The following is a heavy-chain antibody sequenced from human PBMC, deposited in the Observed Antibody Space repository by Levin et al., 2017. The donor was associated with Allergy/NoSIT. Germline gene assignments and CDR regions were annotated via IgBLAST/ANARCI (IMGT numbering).Heavy chain of an antibody. CDR3: ARALPMDPYDY. D-gene: IGHD2-2*03. CDR1: GFIFIDHY. J-gene: IGHJ4*02. Sequence: GESLKISCTASGFIFIDHYMDWVRQAPGKGLEWIGRIKHKAESYTTEYAAPVRARFTIARDDSNSLYLQMNSLRTEDTAVYYCARALPMDPYDYWGQGTLVTVSS. V-gene: IGHV3-72*01. CDR2: IKHKAESYTT.